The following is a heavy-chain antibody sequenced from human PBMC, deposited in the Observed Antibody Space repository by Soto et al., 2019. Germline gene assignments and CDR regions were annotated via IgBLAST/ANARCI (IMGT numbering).Heavy chain of an antibody. CDR2: IIPIFNST. Sequence: QVQLVQSGAEVKTPGSSLKVSCTVSGSRFSNYVISWVRQAPGHGLAWLGRIIPIFNSTKYAQKFQGRVTIGSDKSTNTASLEQSSLTSDDTAIYYWAREGRGKKAGYNGLVRLAYGGQGTQLTVSS. CDR3: AREGRGKKAGYNGLVRLAY. D-gene: IGHD2-2*02. CDR1: GSRFSNYV. J-gene: IGHJ4*02. V-gene: IGHV1-69*06.